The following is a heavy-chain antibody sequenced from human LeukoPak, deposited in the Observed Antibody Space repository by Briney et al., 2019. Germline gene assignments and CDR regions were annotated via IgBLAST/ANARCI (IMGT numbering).Heavy chain of an antibody. CDR3: AKDPKYGSGAIIY. CDR2: ISYDGSNK. Sequence: GGSLRLSCAASGFTFSSYGMHWVRQAPGKGLEWVAVISYDGSNKYYADSVKGRFTISRDNSKNTLYLQMNSLRAEDTAVYYCAKDPKYGSGAIIYWGQGTLVTVSS. CDR1: GFTFSSYG. V-gene: IGHV3-30*18. D-gene: IGHD3-10*01. J-gene: IGHJ4*02.